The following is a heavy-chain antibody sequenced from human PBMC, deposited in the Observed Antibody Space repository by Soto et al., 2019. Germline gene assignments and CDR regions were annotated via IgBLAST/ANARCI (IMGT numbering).Heavy chain of an antibody. D-gene: IGHD5-18*01. V-gene: IGHV3-30-3*01. CDR2: ISYDGSNK. Sequence: QVQLVESGGGVVQPGRSLRLSCAASGFTFSSYAMHWVRQAPGKGLEWVAVISYDGSNKYYADSVKGRFTISRDNSKNTLYLQMNSLRAEDTAVYYCARDLSSAMGTYGMDVWGQGTTVTVSS. J-gene: IGHJ6*02. CDR1: GFTFSSYA. CDR3: ARDLSSAMGTYGMDV.